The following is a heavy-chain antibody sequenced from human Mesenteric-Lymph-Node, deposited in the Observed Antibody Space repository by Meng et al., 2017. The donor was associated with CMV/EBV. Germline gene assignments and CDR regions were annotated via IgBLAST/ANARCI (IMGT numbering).Heavy chain of an antibody. V-gene: IGHV3-30*04. CDR1: GFTFSNYA. J-gene: IGHJ6*02. CDR2: TSYDETYK. CDR3: ARDYDFWSGYYGGWGGYYYYYGMDV. Sequence: GGSLRLSCAASGFTFSNYAMHWVRQPPGKGLEWVGVTSYDETYKYYADSVKGRFTISRDNSKSTLYLQMNSLRAEDTAVYYCARDYDFWSGYYGGWGGYYYYYGMDVWGQGTTVTVSS. D-gene: IGHD3-3*01.